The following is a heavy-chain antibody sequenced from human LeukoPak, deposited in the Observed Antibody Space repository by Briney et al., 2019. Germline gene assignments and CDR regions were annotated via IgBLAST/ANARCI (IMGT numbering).Heavy chain of an antibody. D-gene: IGHD3-16*01. Sequence: GGSLSLSCAASGLAFSGYAMSWVRQAPGKGLEWVSVNYSGGSTYYADSVKGRFTISRDNSKNTLYLQMNSLRAEDTAVYYCVPRSGGMDVWGQGTTVIVSS. CDR2: NYSGGST. J-gene: IGHJ6*02. V-gene: IGHV3-53*01. CDR3: VPRSGGMDV. CDR1: GLAFSGYA.